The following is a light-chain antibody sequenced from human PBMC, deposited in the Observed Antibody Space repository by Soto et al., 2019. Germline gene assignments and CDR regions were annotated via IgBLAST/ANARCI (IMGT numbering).Light chain of an antibody. Sequence: IALTQSPATLSLSPGERATLSCRASQSVSSYLAWYQQRPGQAPRLLIYDASNRASGIPARFSGSGFGTDFTLTISSLEPEDFAVYYCQQRSDWPPYTFGQGTKLEIK. V-gene: IGKV3-11*01. CDR3: QQRSDWPPYT. CDR2: DAS. J-gene: IGKJ2*01. CDR1: QSVSSY.